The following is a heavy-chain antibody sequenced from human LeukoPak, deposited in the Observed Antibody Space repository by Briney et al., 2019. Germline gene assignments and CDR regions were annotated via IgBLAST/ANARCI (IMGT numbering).Heavy chain of an antibody. D-gene: IGHD5-24*01. J-gene: IGHJ5*02. CDR3: ARDNSVRDEAWWFNP. Sequence: ASVKVSCKAFGYTFTSNYMHWVRQPPGQGGEWVGVISPSGGSTTYAQRFQGRVTLTRDMSTSTDYLELSSLRSEDTAVYYCARDNSVRDEAWWFNPWGQGTLVTVSS. CDR2: ISPSGGST. CDR1: GYTFTSNY. V-gene: IGHV1-46*01.